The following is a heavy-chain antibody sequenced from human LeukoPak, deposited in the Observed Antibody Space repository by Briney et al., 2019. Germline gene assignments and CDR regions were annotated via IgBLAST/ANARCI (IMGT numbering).Heavy chain of an antibody. CDR3: ARDATVSDAFDI. V-gene: IGHV3-30-3*01. J-gene: IGHJ3*02. CDR1: GFTFSTYA. D-gene: IGHD4-11*01. CDR2: ISYDGSNK. Sequence: GGSLRLSCAASGFTFSTYAMHWVRQAPGKGLEWLALISYDGSNKYYPDSVRGRFTISRDDSKNTLYLQMNSLRAEDTAVYYCARDATVSDAFDIWGQGTMVTVS.